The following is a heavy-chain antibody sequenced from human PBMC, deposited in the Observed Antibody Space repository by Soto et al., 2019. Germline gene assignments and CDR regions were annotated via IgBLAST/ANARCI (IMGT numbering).Heavy chain of an antibody. CDR1: GFTFSSYA. D-gene: IGHD6-19*01. CDR3: ARSNSGWYKGAFDI. J-gene: IGHJ3*02. CDR2: KSYDGSNK. V-gene: IGHV3-30-3*01. Sequence: QVQLVESGGGVVQPGRSLRLSCAASGFTFSSYAMHWVRQAPGKGLDWVAVKSYDGSNKYYADSVKGRITVSRDNSKNTLYLQRNRLRAEDTAVYNCARSNSGWYKGAFDIWGQGTMVTVSS.